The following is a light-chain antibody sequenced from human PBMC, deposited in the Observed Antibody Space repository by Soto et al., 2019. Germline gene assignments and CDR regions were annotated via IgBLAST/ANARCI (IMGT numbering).Light chain of an antibody. V-gene: IGLV2-11*01. Sequence: QSALTQPRSVSGSPGQSVTISCTGTSSDVGGYNYVSWYQQHPGKAPKLLIYDVSKRPSGVPDRFSGSKSGNTASLTISGLQADDEADYYCCSYAGSSTLYVFGTGIKLTVL. CDR2: DVS. CDR3: CSYAGSSTLYV. J-gene: IGLJ1*01. CDR1: SSDVGGYNY.